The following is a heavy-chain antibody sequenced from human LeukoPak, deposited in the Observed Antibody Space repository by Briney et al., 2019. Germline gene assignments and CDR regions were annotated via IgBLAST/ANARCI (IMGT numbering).Heavy chain of an antibody. D-gene: IGHD6-13*01. Sequence: PSETLSLTCAVYGGSFSGYYWSWIRQPPGKGLEWIGYIYYSGSTNYNPSLKSRVTISVDMSKNQFSLKLNSVTAADTAVYYCARDRSSSWYGHFQHWGQGTLVTVSS. CDR3: ARDRSSSWYGHFQH. V-gene: IGHV4-59*01. J-gene: IGHJ1*01. CDR2: IYYSGST. CDR1: GGSFSGYY.